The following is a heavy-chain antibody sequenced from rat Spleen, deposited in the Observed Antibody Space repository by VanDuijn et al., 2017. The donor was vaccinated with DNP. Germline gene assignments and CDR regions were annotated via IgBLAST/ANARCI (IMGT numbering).Heavy chain of an antibody. Sequence: EVQLVESGGDLVQPGRSLKLSCVASGLTFNNYWMAWIRQVPGKGLEWVASITGSGGNTYHPDSVKGRFTISRDNAKNTLYLQMNSLRSEDTATYYCATHELWEPDGYFDYWGQGVMVTVSS. CDR3: ATHELWEPDGYFDY. CDR1: GLTFNNYW. V-gene: IGHV5-31*01. CDR2: ITGSGGNT. D-gene: IGHD5-1*01. J-gene: IGHJ2*01.